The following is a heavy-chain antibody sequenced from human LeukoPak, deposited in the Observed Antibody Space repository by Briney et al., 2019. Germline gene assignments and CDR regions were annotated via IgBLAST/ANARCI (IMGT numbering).Heavy chain of an antibody. J-gene: IGHJ4*02. V-gene: IGHV1-18*01. D-gene: IGHD1-1*01. CDR2: ISGYNGNT. Sequence: ASVKVSCKASGYSFTSHGITWVRQAPGQGLEWMGWISGYNGNTNYAQKFQGRVTMTEDTSTDTAYMELSSLRSEDTAVYYCATDQTGTTFWGQGTLVTVSS. CDR1: GYSFTSHG. CDR3: ATDQTGTTF.